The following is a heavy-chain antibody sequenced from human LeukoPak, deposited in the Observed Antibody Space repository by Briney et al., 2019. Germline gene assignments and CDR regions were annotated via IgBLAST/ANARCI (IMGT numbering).Heavy chain of an antibody. D-gene: IGHD2-15*01. CDR1: GGPISSRSYY. V-gene: IGHV4-39*01. CDR2: IYYSGST. CDR3: ARHVYCSGGSCYSNWFDP. Sequence: PSETLSLTCTVSGGPISSRSYYWGWIRQLPGKGLEWIGSIYYSGSTYYNPSLKSRVTISVDTSKNQFSLKLTSVTAADTAVYYCARHVYCSGGSCYSNWFDPWGQGTLVTVSS. J-gene: IGHJ5*02.